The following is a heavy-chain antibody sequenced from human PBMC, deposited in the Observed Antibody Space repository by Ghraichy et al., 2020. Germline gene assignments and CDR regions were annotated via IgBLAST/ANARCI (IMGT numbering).Heavy chain of an antibody. CDR3: ARRRRISSRGDGIEV. CDR1: GGSISTYH. D-gene: IGHD1-1*01. CDR2: ISTTGNT. J-gene: IGHJ6*02. Sequence: ETLSLTCSFSGGSISTYHWTWIRQPPGKGVEWIGYISTTGNTNYNPSLESRVTMSMDTSKSQFSLKLSSVTAADTAVYYCARRRRISSRGDGIEVWGQGTTVTVAS. V-gene: IGHV4-4*08.